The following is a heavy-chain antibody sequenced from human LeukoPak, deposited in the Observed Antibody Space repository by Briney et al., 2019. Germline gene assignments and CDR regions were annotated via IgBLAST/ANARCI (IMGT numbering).Heavy chain of an antibody. Sequence: PSETLSLTCAVYGGSFSGYYWSWIRQPPGKGLEWIGYSYYSVSTNYNPSLRSRVTISIDTSKNQFSLKLSSVTAADTAVYYCANNGAADGTVDYWGQGTLVTVSS. CDR3: ANNGAADGTVDY. J-gene: IGHJ4*02. CDR2: SYYSVST. CDR1: GGSFSGYY. D-gene: IGHD6-13*01. V-gene: IGHV4-59*01.